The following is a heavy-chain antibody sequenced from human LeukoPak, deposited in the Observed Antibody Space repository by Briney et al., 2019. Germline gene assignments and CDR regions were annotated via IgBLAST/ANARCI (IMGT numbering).Heavy chain of an antibody. CDR1: GFTFSSYG. J-gene: IGHJ4*02. Sequence: GRSLTLSCAASGFTFSSYGMHWLRQAPGKGLEWVAVISYDGSNKYYADSVKGRFTISRDNSKNTLYLQMNSLRAEDTAVYYCAKDTPGLDYWGQGTLVTVSS. CDR3: AKDTPGLDY. V-gene: IGHV3-30*18. CDR2: ISYDGSNK.